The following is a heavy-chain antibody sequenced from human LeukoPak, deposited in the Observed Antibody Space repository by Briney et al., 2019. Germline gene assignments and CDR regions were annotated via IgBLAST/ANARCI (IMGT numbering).Heavy chain of an antibody. CDR1: GYTFTSYG. CDR2: ISTYNGNT. V-gene: IGHV1-18*01. J-gene: IGHJ4*02. Sequence: ASVKVSCKASGYTFTSYGISWVRQAPGQGLEWMGWISTYNGNTNYAQKLQGRVTMTTDTSTSTAYMELRSLRSDDTAVYYCARSPLPGYSSSWYGINYWGQGTLVTVSS. D-gene: IGHD6-13*01. CDR3: ARSPLPGYSSSWYGINY.